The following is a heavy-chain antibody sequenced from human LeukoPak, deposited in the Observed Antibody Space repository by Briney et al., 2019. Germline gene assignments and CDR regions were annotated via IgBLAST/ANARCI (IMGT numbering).Heavy chain of an antibody. CDR2: IKEDGSEK. CDR1: GSTFSNFW. CDR3: ARALVIDY. V-gene: IGHV3-7*01. J-gene: IGHJ4*02. D-gene: IGHD2-21*01. Sequence: PGGSLRLSCTASGSTFSNFWMSWVRQAPGKGLEWVANIKEDGSEKYYVDSVKGRFTIFRDNAKNSLYLQVNSLRAEDTAVYYCARALVIDYWGQGALVTVSS.